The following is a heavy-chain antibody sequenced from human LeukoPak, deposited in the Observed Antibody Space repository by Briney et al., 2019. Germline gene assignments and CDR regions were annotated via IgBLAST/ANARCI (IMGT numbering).Heavy chain of an antibody. CDR2: ISSGATYI. Sequence: KSGGSLRPSCAASGFTVSSNEMNWVRQAPGKGLEWVSSISSGATYIYYADSVKGRFTISRDNAKTSLYLQMNSLRAEDTAVYYCARHLSGVTGYTYGRGIDYWGQGTLVTVSS. J-gene: IGHJ4*02. CDR3: ARHLSGVTGYTYGRGIDY. CDR1: GFTVSSNE. V-gene: IGHV3-21*01. D-gene: IGHD5-18*01.